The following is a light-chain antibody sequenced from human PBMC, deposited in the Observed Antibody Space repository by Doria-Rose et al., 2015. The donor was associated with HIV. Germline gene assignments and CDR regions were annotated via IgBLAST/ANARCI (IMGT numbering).Light chain of an antibody. CDR3: MQTILLPFT. V-gene: IGKV2D-29*02. Sequence: EIVLTQSPLSLSVTPGQPASTSCRSSQSLVNSDGKTYLYWYLQKPGQSPQLLIYEVSNRFSGVPDRCSGSGSGTDVTLKISRVEPEDFGVYYCMQTILLPFTFGPGTTVDIK. CDR2: EVS. J-gene: IGKJ3*01. CDR1: QSLVNSDGKTY.